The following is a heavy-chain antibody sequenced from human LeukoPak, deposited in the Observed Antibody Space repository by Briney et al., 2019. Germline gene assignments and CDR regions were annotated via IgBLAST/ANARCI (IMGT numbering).Heavy chain of an antibody. V-gene: IGHV4-59*08. CDR1: GGSISSYY. CDR3: ARQGCSGGSCYGDDAFDI. Sequence: PSETLSLTCTVSGGSISSYYWSWIRQPPGKGLDWSGYMYYSGSPNYNPSLKSRVTISVDRSKNQLSLKLSSVTAADTAVYYCARQGCSGGSCYGDDAFDIWGQGTMVTVSS. J-gene: IGHJ3*02. CDR2: MYYSGSP. D-gene: IGHD2-15*01.